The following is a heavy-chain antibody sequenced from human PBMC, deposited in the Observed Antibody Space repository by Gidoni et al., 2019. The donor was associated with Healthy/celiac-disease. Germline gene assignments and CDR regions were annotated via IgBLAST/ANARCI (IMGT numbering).Heavy chain of an antibody. D-gene: IGHD3-10*01. CDR2: ISYDGSNK. Sequence: VQLVESGGGVVQPGRSLRLSCAASGLTFSSYAMHWVRQDPGQGLEWVAVISYDGSNKYYADSVKGRFTISRDNSKNTLYLQMNSRRAEDTAVYYCARDLYYYGSGSYNLGYWGQGTLVTVSS. V-gene: IGHV3-30-3*01. J-gene: IGHJ4*02. CDR3: ARDLYYYGSGSYNLGY. CDR1: GLTFSSYA.